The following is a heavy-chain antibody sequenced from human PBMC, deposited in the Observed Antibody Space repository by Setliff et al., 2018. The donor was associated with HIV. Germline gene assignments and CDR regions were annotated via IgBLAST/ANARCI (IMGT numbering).Heavy chain of an antibody. J-gene: IGHJ6*03. CDR1: GGSISGFY. CDR3: AGEAWTSYRSSSGYYYYYMDV. V-gene: IGHV4-4*07. CDR2: IYYSGTT. D-gene: IGHD6-6*01. Sequence: PSETLSLTCTVSGGSISGFYWNWIRQSAGKGLQWIGRIYYSGTTNYNPSLKSRVTISVDTSKNQFSLKLSSVTAADTAVYYCAGEAWTSYRSSSGYYYYYMDVWGKGTTVTVSS.